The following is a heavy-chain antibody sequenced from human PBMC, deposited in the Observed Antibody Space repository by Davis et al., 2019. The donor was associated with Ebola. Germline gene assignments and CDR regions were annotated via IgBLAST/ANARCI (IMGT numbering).Heavy chain of an antibody. CDR3: GRGRVPKYPMGV. Sequence: AASVKVCKASGYTFTNYYMHWVRQAPGQGLEWMGMINPNDGRTIYAQKFQGRVTMTRDTSTSTVYMELSSLRSEDTAMYYCGRGRVPKYPMGVWGQGTTVTVSS. J-gene: IGHJ6*02. CDR1: GYTFTNYY. V-gene: IGHV1-46*03. CDR2: INPNDGRT. D-gene: IGHD2-2*01.